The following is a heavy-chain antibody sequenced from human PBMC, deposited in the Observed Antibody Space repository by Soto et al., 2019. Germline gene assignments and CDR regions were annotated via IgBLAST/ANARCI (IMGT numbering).Heavy chain of an antibody. CDR1: GGSISSSSYY. J-gene: IGHJ6*02. Sequence: QLQLQESGPGLVKPSETLSLTCTVSGGSISSSSYYWGWIRQPPGKGLEWIGSIYYSGSTYYNPSLKSRVTISVNTSKNQFSLKLSSVTAADTAVYYCARQKVLLWFGELLSGMDVWGQGTTVTVSS. CDR3: ARQKVLLWFGELLSGMDV. V-gene: IGHV4-39*01. CDR2: IYYSGST. D-gene: IGHD3-10*01.